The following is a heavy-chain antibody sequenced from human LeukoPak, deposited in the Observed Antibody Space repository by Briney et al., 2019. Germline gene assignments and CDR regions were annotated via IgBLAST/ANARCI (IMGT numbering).Heavy chain of an antibody. CDR3: ARDFSVAAAGTFNWFDP. CDR2: ISAYNGNT. V-gene: IGHV1-18*01. D-gene: IGHD6-13*01. Sequence: ASVKVSCKASGYTFTSYGISWVRQAPGQGLEWMGWISAYNGNTNYAQKLQGRVTMTTDTSTSTAYMELSRLRSDDTAVYYCARDFSVAAAGTFNWFDPWGQGTLVTVSS. J-gene: IGHJ5*02. CDR1: GYTFTSYG.